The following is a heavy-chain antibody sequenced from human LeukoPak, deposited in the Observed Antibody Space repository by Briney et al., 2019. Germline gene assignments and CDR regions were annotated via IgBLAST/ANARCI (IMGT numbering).Heavy chain of an antibody. CDR1: GYRFTSYW. J-gene: IGHJ4*02. D-gene: IGHD3-3*01. CDR3: ARGRSFDY. CDR2: IYPGDSDT. V-gene: IGHV5-51*01. Sequence: GEPLKISFKGSGYRFTSYWLGWVRQMPGKGLACMGIIYPGDSDTRYSPSFQGQVTISADKSISTAYLQWSSLKASDTAMYYCARGRSFDYWGQGTLVTVSS.